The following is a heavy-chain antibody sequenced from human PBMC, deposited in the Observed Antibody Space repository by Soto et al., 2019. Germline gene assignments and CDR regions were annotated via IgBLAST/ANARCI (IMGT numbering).Heavy chain of an antibody. CDR2: ISAYNGNT. V-gene: IGHV1-18*04. CDR3: ARAAGEWEFLGY. D-gene: IGHD3-10*01. Sequence: GASVKVSCTASCYTVTSYGSTWVRQAPGQGLEWMGSISAYNGNTNYAQERQGRVTMTTDTSTSTAYMELRSLRSDDTAVYSCARAAGEWEFLGYWGQGTLVTVSS. CDR1: CYTVTSYG. J-gene: IGHJ4*02.